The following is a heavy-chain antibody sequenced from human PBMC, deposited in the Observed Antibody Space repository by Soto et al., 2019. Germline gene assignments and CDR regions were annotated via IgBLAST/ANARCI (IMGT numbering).Heavy chain of an antibody. V-gene: IGHV4-59*01. CDR3: ARGDGYYDLWSGYFDP. Sequence: PSETLSLTCSVSGVSIRSNYWTWIRQSPGKGLEWIGYIYFTGTTNYNPSLKSRVSISLDTSKNQMSLKFNSMTAADTAVYYCARGDGYYDLWSGYFDPWGQGTLVTVSS. J-gene: IGHJ5*02. CDR2: IYFTGTT. D-gene: IGHD3-3*01. CDR1: GVSIRSNY.